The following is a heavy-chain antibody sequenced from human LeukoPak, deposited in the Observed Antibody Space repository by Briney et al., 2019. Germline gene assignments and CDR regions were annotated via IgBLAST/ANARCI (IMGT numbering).Heavy chain of an antibody. Sequence: QPGGSLRLSCAASAFTFSSYSMNWVRQAPGKGLEWVSHITASGTAMFYADSVKGRFTISRDNAKNSLYLQMNSLRDEDTAVYYCASSGSYRFDYWGQGTLVTVSS. CDR3: ASSGSYRFDY. D-gene: IGHD1-26*01. V-gene: IGHV3-48*02. J-gene: IGHJ4*02. CDR2: ITASGTAM. CDR1: AFTFSSYS.